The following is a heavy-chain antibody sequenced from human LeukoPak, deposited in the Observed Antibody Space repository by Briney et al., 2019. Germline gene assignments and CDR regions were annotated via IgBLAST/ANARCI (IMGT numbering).Heavy chain of an antibody. J-gene: IGHJ4*02. D-gene: IGHD1-1*01. V-gene: IGHV3-13*01. CDR1: GFTFSNYD. Sequence: GRSLRLSCAASGFTFSNYDMHWVRQGTGKGLEWVSVIGTAGDTNYLGSVKGRFTISRENAKNSLYLQMNSLRAEDTAVYYCVRSEGKTGTDFDYWGQGTLVTVSS. CDR3: VRSEGKTGTDFDY. CDR2: IGTAGDT.